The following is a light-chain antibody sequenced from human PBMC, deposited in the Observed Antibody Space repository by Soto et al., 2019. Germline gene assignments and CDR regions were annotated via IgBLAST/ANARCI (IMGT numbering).Light chain of an antibody. J-gene: IGLJ1*01. V-gene: IGLV2-14*01. CDR2: ELS. CDR3: SSYTRSSTHLYV. CDR1: SSDVGGYNH. Sequence: QSALTQPASVSGSPGQSITISCTGTSSDVGGYNHVSWYQQYPGKAPKLIIYELSNRPSGISNRFSGSKSGNTASLTISGLRTEDEADYYCSSYTRSSTHLYVFVTGTKLTVL.